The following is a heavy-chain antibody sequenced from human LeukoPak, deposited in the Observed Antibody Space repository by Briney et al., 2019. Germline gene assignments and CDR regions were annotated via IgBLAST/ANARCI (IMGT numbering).Heavy chain of an antibody. CDR1: GGTLSSYA. CDR3: ARDRSGYDYGDY. V-gene: IGHV1-69*04. J-gene: IGHJ4*02. D-gene: IGHD5-12*01. CDR2: IIPTLGIA. Sequence: SSVKVSCKASGGTLSSYAISWVRQAPGQGLEWMGRIIPTLGIANYAQKFQGRVTITADKSTSTAYMELSSLRSEDTAVYYCARDRSGYDYGDYWGQGTLVTVSS.